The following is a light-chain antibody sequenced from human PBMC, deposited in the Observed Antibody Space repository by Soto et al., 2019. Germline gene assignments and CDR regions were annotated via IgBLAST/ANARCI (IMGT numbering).Light chain of an antibody. Sequence: DIQLTQSPSSLSASVGDRVTITCRASQSISSWLAWYQQKPGKAPKLLIYGASTLQGGVPSRFSGSGSGTDFTLTVSRLEPEDFAVYYCQQYNSSPRTFGQGTKVDIK. V-gene: IGKV1-5*01. CDR1: QSISSW. CDR3: QQYNSSPRT. CDR2: GAS. J-gene: IGKJ1*01.